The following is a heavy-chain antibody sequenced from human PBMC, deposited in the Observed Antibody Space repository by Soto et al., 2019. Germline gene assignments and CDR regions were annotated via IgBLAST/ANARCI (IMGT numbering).Heavy chain of an antibody. V-gene: IGHV1-69*12. CDR1: GGTFRTYA. CDR2: IIPIFGKV. Sequence: VQLLQSGAEVKKPGSSVRVSCEASGGTFRTYAISWVRQAPGQGLEWMGEIIPIFGKVNYAQKFQGRVTITADESTTTVYMDLRSLTSEDTAVYYCAKGAVAGTPTSYYYYGMDVW. D-gene: IGHD6-19*01. J-gene: IGHJ6*01. CDR3: AKGAVAGTPTSYYYYGMDV.